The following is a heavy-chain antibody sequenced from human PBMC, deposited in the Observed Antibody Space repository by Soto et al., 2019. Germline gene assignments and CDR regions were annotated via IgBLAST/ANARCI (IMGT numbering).Heavy chain of an antibody. J-gene: IGHJ5*01. D-gene: IGHD2-2*01. CDR2: ISATGGAT. CDR3: AKDSSTPSRSARWATYLDS. V-gene: IGHV3-23*01. CDR1: VFTVSSYA. Sequence: GSLRLSCAESVFTVSSYAVSWVRQAPGKGLEWVLAISATGGATYYADSVKGRFTIFRDNSENTLYLQMSSLRAEDTAIYYCAKDSSTPSRSARWATYLDSWAQGTLVTVSS.